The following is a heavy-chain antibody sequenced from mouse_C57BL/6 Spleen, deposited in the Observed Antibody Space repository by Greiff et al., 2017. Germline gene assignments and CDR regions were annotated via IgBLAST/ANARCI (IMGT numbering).Heavy chain of an antibody. Sequence: VQLQQPGAELVKPGASVKLSCKASGYTFTSYWMHWVKQRPGQGLEWIGMIHPNSGSTNYNEKFKSKATLTVDKSSSTAYMQLSSLTSEDSAVYYCARDSSGYEYFDVWGTGTTVTVSS. CDR3: ARDSSGYEYFDV. J-gene: IGHJ1*03. CDR2: IHPNSGST. CDR1: GYTFTSYW. V-gene: IGHV1-64*01. D-gene: IGHD3-2*02.